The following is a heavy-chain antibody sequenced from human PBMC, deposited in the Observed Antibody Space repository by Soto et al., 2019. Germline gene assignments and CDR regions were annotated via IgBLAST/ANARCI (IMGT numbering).Heavy chain of an antibody. J-gene: IGHJ3*02. D-gene: IGHD1-26*01. V-gene: IGHV4-61*08. CDR1: GGYLSSGDYY. Sequence: SETLCLTCPVAGGYLSSGDYYWSWIRQPPGKGLEWIGYIYYSGSTYYNPSLKSRVTISVDTSKNQFSLKLSSVTAADTAVYYCARDTVVSYPPDAFDIWGQGTMVTVSS. CDR3: ARDTVVSYPPDAFDI. CDR2: IYYSGST.